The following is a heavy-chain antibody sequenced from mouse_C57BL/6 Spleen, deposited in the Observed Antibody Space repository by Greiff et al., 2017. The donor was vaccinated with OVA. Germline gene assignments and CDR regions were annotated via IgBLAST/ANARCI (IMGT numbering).Heavy chain of an antibody. CDR3: TRDGTGEDFDV. CDR1: GFTFSSYA. J-gene: IGHJ1*03. D-gene: IGHD4-1*01. CDR2: ISSGGDYI. Sequence: EVKLMESGAGLVKPGGSLKLSCAASGFTFSSYAMSWVRQTPEKRLEWVAYISSGGDYIYYADTVKGRFTISRDNARNTLYLQMSSLKSEDTAMYYCTRDGTGEDFDVWGTGTTVTVSS. V-gene: IGHV5-9-1*02.